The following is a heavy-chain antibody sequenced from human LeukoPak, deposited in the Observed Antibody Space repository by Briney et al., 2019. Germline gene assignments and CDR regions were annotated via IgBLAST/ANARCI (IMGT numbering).Heavy chain of an antibody. CDR2: IWYDGSNK. Sequence: GGSLRLSCAASGFTFSSYAMHWVRQAPGKGLEWVAIIWYDGSNKYYADSVKGRFTISRDNSKNTVYLQMNSLRAEDTAVYFCARGAFAAAGTFDPWGQGTLVTVSS. V-gene: IGHV3-33*01. D-gene: IGHD6-13*01. J-gene: IGHJ5*02. CDR1: GFTFSSYA. CDR3: ARGAFAAAGTFDP.